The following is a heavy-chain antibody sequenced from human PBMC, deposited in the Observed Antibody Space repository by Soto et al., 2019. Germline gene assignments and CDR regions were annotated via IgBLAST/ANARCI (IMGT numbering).Heavy chain of an antibody. Sequence: SYGFVLVKKNPGKGLEWVSVISGGGDATYYPDSVKGRFTTSRDNSKNTVYLQMNSLRAEDTAVYYCAKNSLEAITVHA. CDR1: SYG. D-gene: IGHD6-19*01. V-gene: IGHV3-23*01. CDR3: AKNSLEAITVHA. CDR2: ISGGGDAT. J-gene: IGHJ3*01.